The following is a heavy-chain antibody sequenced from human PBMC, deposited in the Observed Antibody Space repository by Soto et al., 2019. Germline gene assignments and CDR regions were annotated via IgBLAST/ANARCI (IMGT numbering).Heavy chain of an antibody. Sequence: ASETLSLTCAVYCGSFSGYYWSWIRQPPGKGLEWIGEINHSGSTNYNPSLKSRVTISVDTSKNQFSLKLSSVTAADTAVYYCARGLILWFGESYGMDVWGQGTTVTVSS. J-gene: IGHJ6*02. V-gene: IGHV4-34*01. CDR1: CGSFSGYY. CDR3: ARGLILWFGESYGMDV. CDR2: INHSGST. D-gene: IGHD3-10*01.